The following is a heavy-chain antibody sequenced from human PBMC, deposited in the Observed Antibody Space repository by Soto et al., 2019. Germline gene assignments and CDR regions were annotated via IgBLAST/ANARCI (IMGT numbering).Heavy chain of an antibody. J-gene: IGHJ6*02. V-gene: IGHV1-69*02. CDR1: GGTFSSYT. D-gene: IGHD4-17*01. Sequence: QVQLVQSGAEVKKPGSSVKVSCKASGGTFSSYTISWVRQAPGQGLEWMGRIIPILGIANYAQKFQGRVTITAEKSTSTAYMELSSLRSEDTAVYYCARAFYGGNSIGYYYCGMDVWGQGTTVTVSS. CDR3: ARAFYGGNSIGYYYCGMDV. CDR2: IIPILGIA.